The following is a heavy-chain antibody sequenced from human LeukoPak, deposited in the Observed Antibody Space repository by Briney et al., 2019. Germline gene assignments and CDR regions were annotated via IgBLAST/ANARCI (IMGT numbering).Heavy chain of an antibody. CDR1: GFTFSSYA. V-gene: IGHV3-23*01. Sequence: GGSLRLSCAASGFTFSSYATSWVRRAPGKGRVWVSALSGSGGSTNYADSVKGRFTISRDNSKNTLYLQMNSLRAEETAVYYCANPGLYYYGSGLEDLKWGQGTLVTVSS. J-gene: IGHJ1*01. D-gene: IGHD3-10*01. CDR3: ANPGLYYYGSGLEDLK. CDR2: LSGSGGST.